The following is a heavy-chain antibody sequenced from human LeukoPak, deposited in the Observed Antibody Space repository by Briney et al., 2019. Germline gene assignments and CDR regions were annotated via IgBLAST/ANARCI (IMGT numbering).Heavy chain of an antibody. CDR3: ARGFARLGELPGLDY. Sequence: PSETLSLTCTVSGGSVSSGSYYWSWIRQPPGKGLEWIGYIYHSGSTYYNPSLKSRVTISVDRSKNQFSLKLSSVTAADTAVYYCARGFARLGELPGLDYWGQGTLVTVSS. J-gene: IGHJ4*02. CDR2: IYHSGST. D-gene: IGHD3-16*01. V-gene: IGHV4-30-2*01. CDR1: GGSVSSGSYY.